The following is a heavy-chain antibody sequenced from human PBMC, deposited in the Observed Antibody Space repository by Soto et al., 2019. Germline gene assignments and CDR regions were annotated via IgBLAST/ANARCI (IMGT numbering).Heavy chain of an antibody. CDR3: ARDLGVTATGPSLDY. CDR2: ISSTSTYI. CDR1: GFTFRTYS. D-gene: IGHD6-25*01. J-gene: IGHJ4*02. Sequence: PVGSLRLSCAASGFTFRTYSMNWVRQVPGKGLEWVSAISSTSTYIFYADSVKGRFTISRDNAKNSLYLQMNSLRAEDTAVYYCARDLGVTATGPSLDYWGQGTQVTVSS. V-gene: IGHV3-21*01.